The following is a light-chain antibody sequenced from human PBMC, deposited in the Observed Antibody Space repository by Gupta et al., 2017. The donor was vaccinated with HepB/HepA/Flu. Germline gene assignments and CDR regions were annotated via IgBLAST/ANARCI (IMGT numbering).Light chain of an antibody. J-gene: IGKJ5*01. Sequence: DIVMTQFPDSLAVSLGERATVNCKSRQSCWDTSNNKNYLAWYQQRPGLPPSLLIYWASTREFAVTDRFSDRGSGNDFTLTITSLQAEDVAVYSCQQDDIAPITFGQGTLVEIK. V-gene: IGKV4-1*01. CDR1: QSCWDTSNNKNY. CDR2: WAS. CDR3: QQDDIAPIT.